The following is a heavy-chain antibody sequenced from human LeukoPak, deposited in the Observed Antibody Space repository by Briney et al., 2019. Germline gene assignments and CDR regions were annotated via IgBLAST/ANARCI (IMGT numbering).Heavy chain of an antibody. V-gene: IGHV3-7*03. D-gene: IGHD3-10*01. J-gene: IGHJ6*02. Sequence: GGSLRLSCAAFGFSCSSYWMTWVRQAPGKGLEWVANIKQDGSERYYVDSVKGRFTISRENAKNSLYLQMNSLRAEDTAVYYCARGSGSLGYYGVGVWGQGTTVTVSS. CDR3: ARGSGSLGYYGVGV. CDR2: IKQDGSER. CDR1: GFSCSSYW.